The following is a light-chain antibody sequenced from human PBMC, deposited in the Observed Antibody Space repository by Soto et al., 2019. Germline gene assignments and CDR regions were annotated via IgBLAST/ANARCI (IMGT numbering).Light chain of an antibody. CDR1: QSLRSN. CDR3: QQYNNFWT. CDR2: GAS. J-gene: IGKJ1*01. Sequence: EVVTTQSPDTLSVSPGERVTLSCRASQSLRSNLAWYQQKPGQAPRLLIYGASTRATGIPARFSGSGSGTEFTLTISSLQSEDFAVYYCQQYNNFWTFGQGTKVEIK. V-gene: IGKV3-15*01.